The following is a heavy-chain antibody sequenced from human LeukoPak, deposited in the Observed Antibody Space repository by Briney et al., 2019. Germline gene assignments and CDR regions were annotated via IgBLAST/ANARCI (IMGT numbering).Heavy chain of an antibody. CDR1: GFSFSSSA. V-gene: IGHV3-23*01. D-gene: IGHD5-12*01. CDR3: ASIKYSGYGGDY. J-gene: IGHJ4*02. Sequence: GGSLRLSCAASGFSFSSSAMTWVRQAPGKGLEWVSGISGSGGSTYDADSVKGRFTISRDNSKNTLYLQMNSLRAEDTAVYYCASIKYSGYGGDYWGQGTLVTVSS. CDR2: ISGSGGST.